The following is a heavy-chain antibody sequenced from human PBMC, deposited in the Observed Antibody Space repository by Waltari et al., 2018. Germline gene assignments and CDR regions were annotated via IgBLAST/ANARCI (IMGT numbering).Heavy chain of an antibody. V-gene: IGHV3-53*01. CDR3: AKPGGSWDGWFDP. Sequence: EVQLVESGGGLIQPGGSLRLSCAASGFTVSRNYMSWVLQAPGKGLEWVSVIYSGGSTYYADSVKGRFTISRDNSKNTLYLQMNSLRAEDTAVYYCAKPGGSWDGWFDPWGQGTLVTVSS. D-gene: IGHD2-15*01. CDR2: IYSGGST. CDR1: GFTVSRNY. J-gene: IGHJ5*02.